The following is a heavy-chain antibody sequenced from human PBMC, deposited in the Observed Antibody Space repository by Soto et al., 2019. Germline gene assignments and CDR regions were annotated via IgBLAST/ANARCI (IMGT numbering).Heavy chain of an antibody. CDR1: GFTFSSYG. CDR3: AKEGPNYYFDY. J-gene: IGHJ4*02. CDR2: ISYDGSNK. Sequence: GGSLRLSCAASGFTFSSYGMHWVRQAPGKGLEWVAVISYDGSNKFYADSVKGRFTIFRDNSKNTLYLQMNSLRAEDTAVYYCAKEGPNYYFDYWGQGTLVTVSS. V-gene: IGHV3-30*18.